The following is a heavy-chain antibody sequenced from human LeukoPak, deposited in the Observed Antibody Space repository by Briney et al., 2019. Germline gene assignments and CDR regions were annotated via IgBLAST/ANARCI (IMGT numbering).Heavy chain of an antibody. V-gene: IGHV3-53*05. CDR1: GFTVSSNY. D-gene: IGHD6-13*01. Sequence: GGSLRLSCAASGFTVSSNYMSWVRQAPGKGLEWVSFIYTGGSTNYADSVKGRFTISRDNSKNTLYLQMNSLRAEDTAVYYCAKGSPSFSSSWRGNWFDPWGQGTLVTVSS. J-gene: IGHJ5*02. CDR2: IYTGGST. CDR3: AKGSPSFSSSWRGNWFDP.